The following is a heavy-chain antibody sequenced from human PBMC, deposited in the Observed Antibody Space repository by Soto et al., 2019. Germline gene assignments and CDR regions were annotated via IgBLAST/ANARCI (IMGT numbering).Heavy chain of an antibody. D-gene: IGHD6-19*01. J-gene: IGHJ6*02. V-gene: IGHV1-69*13. CDR2: IIPIFGTA. CDR1: GGTFSSYA. Sequence: SVKVSCKASGGTFSSYAISWVRQAPGQGLEWMGGIIPIFGTANYAQKFQGGVTITADESTSTAYMELSSLRSEDTAVYYCARENVGRAETLAGTGYYYGMDVWGQGTTVTVSS. CDR3: ARENVGRAETLAGTGYYYGMDV.